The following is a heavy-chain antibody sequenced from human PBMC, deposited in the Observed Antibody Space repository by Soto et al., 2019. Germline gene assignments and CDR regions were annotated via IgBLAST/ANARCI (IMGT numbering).Heavy chain of an antibody. J-gene: IGHJ5*02. Sequence: EVQLVESGGGLVQPGGSLRLSCAASGFTFSSYWIHWVRQVPGKGLVWVSRINSDGSGTIYADSVKGRFTISRDNAKNTLYLQMSSLRAEDTAVYYCARGSRYYLIDPWGQGTLVTVSS. CDR2: INSDGSGT. D-gene: IGHD3-22*01. CDR3: ARGSRYYLIDP. CDR1: GFTFSSYW. V-gene: IGHV3-74*01.